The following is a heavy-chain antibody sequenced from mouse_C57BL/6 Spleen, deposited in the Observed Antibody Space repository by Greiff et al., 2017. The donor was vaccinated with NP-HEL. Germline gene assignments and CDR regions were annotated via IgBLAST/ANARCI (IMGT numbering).Heavy chain of an antibody. J-gene: IGHJ3*01. CDR2: INPSNGGT. CDR3: ACPDSSGYVSWFAY. V-gene: IGHV1-53*01. D-gene: IGHD3-2*02. CDR1: GYTFTSYW. Sequence: VQLQQPGTELVKPGASVKLSCKASGYTFTSYWMHWVKQRPGQGLEWIGNINPSNGGTNYNEKFKSKATLTVDKSSSTAYMKPSSLTTEDSAVYYCACPDSSGYVSWFAYWGQGTLVTVSA.